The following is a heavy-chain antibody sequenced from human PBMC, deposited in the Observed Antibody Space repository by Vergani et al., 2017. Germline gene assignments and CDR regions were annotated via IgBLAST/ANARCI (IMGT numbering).Heavy chain of an antibody. CDR3: ARVNTETTGHLYYYYYMDV. J-gene: IGHJ6*03. CDR1: GGSFTSYH. D-gene: IGHD4-11*01. CDR2: IDHTGRP. V-gene: IGHV4-34*01. Sequence: QVQLQQWGGGLLKPSETLSLTCVVHGGSFTSYHWTWIRQSPGEGLEWVGDIDHTGRPDYNPSLKSRLTMSVDKSRNQFSLTLNSVTATDTAIYFCARVNTETTGHLYYYYYMDVWGQGTAVTVS.